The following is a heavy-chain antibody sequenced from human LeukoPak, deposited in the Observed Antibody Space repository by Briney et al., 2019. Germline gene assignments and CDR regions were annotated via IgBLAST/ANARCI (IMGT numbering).Heavy chain of an antibody. Sequence: PGGSLRLSRAASGFTFATYEINWVRQAPGKGLEWVSYISGSGTGIYSADSVKGRFSISRDNAKNSVYLQMNSLRAEDTAVYYCARVHPGSGSQYLDYWGQGTLVTVSS. D-gene: IGHD3-10*01. V-gene: IGHV3-48*03. J-gene: IGHJ4*02. CDR2: ISGSGTGI. CDR1: GFTFATYE. CDR3: ARVHPGSGSQYLDY.